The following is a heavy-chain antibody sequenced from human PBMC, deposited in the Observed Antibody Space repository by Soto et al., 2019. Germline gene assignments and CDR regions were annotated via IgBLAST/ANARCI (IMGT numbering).Heavy chain of an antibody. V-gene: IGHV3-21*01. D-gene: IGHD4-17*01. J-gene: IGHJ4*02. CDR3: AREDYAGASPRFDY. Sequence: GGSLRLSCAASGFIFSSYTMTWVRQAPGKGLEWVSSISSSSSNIEYADSVKGRFSVSRDNANNSLFLQINSLRAEDTAIYYCAREDYAGASPRFDYWGLGALVTVSS. CDR1: GFIFSSYT. CDR2: ISSSSSNI.